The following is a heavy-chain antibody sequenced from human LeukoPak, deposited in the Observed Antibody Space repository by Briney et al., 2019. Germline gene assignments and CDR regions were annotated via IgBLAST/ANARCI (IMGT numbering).Heavy chain of an antibody. D-gene: IGHD1-26*01. V-gene: IGHV4-4*07. CDR3: TRGYRGLPDFEY. CDR2: FYTSGSA. J-gene: IGHJ4*02. Sequence: SETLSLTCTVFGDSIGTFYWSWIRQSAGEGLEWIGRFYTSGSANYNASLKSRATMSVDTSKNQFFLKLISVTAADTAIYYCTRGYRGLPDFEYWGQGILVTVSS. CDR1: GDSIGTFY.